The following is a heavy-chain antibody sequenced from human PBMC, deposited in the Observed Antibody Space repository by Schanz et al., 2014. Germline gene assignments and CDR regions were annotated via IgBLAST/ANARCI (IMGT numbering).Heavy chain of an antibody. CDR1: GFTFSDHY. D-gene: IGHD3-10*01. CDR2: SHSGGSK. CDR3: ARANYRRKINFDY. Sequence: EVQLVESGGGLVQPGGSLRLSCAASGFTFSDHYMDWVRQAPGKGLEWVSSISHSGGSKYYADSVKGRFTMSRDNSKNTLYLQMNSLRAEDTAVYYCARANYRRKINFDYWGQGTQVTVSS. J-gene: IGHJ4*02. V-gene: IGHV3-66*01.